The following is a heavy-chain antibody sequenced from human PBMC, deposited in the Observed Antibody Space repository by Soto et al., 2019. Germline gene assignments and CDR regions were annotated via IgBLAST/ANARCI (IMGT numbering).Heavy chain of an antibody. CDR2: ISAYNGNT. J-gene: IGHJ4*02. V-gene: IGHV1-18*04. CDR1: GYTVTSYG. D-gene: IGHD2-2*01. CDR3: ARTPIYCSSTSCPFDY. Sequence: ASVKVSCKASGYTVTSYGISWVRQAPGQGLEWMGWISAYNGNTNYAQKLQGRVTMTTDTSTSTAYMELRSLRSDDTAVYYCARTPIYCSSTSCPFDYWGQGTLVTVSS.